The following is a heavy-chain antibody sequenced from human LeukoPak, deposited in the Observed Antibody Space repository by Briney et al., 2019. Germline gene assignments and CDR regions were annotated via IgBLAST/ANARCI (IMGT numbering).Heavy chain of an antibody. CDR3: ARQDRIAVAGTMWFDP. CDR1: GGSISSSNW. V-gene: IGHV4-4*02. CDR2: IYYSGST. J-gene: IGHJ5*02. D-gene: IGHD6-19*01. Sequence: SGTLSLTCAVSGGSISSSNWWSWVRQPPGKGLEWIGSIYYSGSTYYNPSPKSRVTISVDTSKNQFSLKLSSVTAADTAVYYCARQDRIAVAGTMWFDPWGQGTLVTVSS.